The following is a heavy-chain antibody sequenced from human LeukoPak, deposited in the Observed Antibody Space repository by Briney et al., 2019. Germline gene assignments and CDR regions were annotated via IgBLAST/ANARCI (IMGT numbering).Heavy chain of an antibody. CDR1: GFTFSSYG. Sequence: GGSLRLSCAASGFTFSSYGMHWVRQAPGKGLEWVAVISYDGSNKYYADSVKGRFTISRDNSKNTLYLQMNSLRAEDTAVYYCAKSPRIAVAGSLDYWGQGTLVTVSS. V-gene: IGHV3-30*18. CDR3: AKSPRIAVAGSLDY. J-gene: IGHJ4*02. CDR2: ISYDGSNK. D-gene: IGHD6-19*01.